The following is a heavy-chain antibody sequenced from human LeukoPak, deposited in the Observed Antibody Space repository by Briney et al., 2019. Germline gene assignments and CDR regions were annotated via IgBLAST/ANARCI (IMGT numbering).Heavy chain of an antibody. Sequence: GGSLRLSCAASGFTFSNYWMRWVRQAPGKGLESVANIKQDGSEKYYVDSVKGRFSISRDNAKNSLYLQMNSLRAEDTAVYYCARDSRYGAYWGRGTLVTVSS. CDR1: GFTFSNYW. V-gene: IGHV3-7*01. CDR3: ARDSRYGAY. J-gene: IGHJ4*02. D-gene: IGHD4-17*01. CDR2: IKQDGSEK.